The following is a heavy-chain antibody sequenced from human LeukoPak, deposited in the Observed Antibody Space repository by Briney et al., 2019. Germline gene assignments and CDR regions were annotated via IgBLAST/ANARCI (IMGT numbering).Heavy chain of an antibody. D-gene: IGHD2-2*02. Sequence: PGGSLRLSCAASGFTFSSYAMSWVRQPPGKGLEWVSAISGSGGSTYYADSVKGRFTIPRDNSKNTLYLQMNSLRAEDTAVYYCAKDDCSSTSCYIVWGQGTLVTVSS. CDR3: AKDDCSSTSCYIV. J-gene: IGHJ4*02. CDR1: GFTFSSYA. V-gene: IGHV3-23*01. CDR2: ISGSGGST.